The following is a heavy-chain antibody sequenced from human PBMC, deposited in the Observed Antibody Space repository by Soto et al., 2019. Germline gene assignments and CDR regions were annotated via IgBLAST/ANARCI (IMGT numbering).Heavy chain of an antibody. CDR2: IIPILGIA. V-gene: IGHV1-69*02. Sequence: QVQLVQSGAEVKKPGSSVKVSCKASGGTFSSYTISWVRQAPGQGLEWMGRIIPILGIANYAQKFQGSVTIPAEKYTSTDYMELSSLRSEDTAVYDCASAPYSGSYCWSVDYWGQGTLVTVSS. CDR1: GGTFSSYT. D-gene: IGHD1-26*01. CDR3: ASAPYSGSYCWSVDY. J-gene: IGHJ4*02.